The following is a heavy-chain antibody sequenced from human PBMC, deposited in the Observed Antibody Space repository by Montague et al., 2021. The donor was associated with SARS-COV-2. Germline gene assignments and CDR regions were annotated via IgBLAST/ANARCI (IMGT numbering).Heavy chain of an antibody. CDR1: GGSISSSSYY. CDR3: ARDPSRQPLLYPIGDYYSCMDV. CDR2: IYYSGST. D-gene: IGHD2-2*02. V-gene: IGHV4-39*07. J-gene: IGHJ6*02. Sequence: SETLSLTCTVSGGSISSSSYYWGWIRPAPGKGLEWIGSIYYSGSTYYNPSLKSRVTISVDTSKNQFSLKLSSVTAADTAVYYCARDPSRQPLLYPIGDYYSCMDVWGQGATVTVSS.